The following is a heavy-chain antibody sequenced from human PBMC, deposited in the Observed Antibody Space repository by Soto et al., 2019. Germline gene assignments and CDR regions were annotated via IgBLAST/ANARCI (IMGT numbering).Heavy chain of an antibody. CDR1: GFTFSSDW. CDR2: IRKDGSKT. Sequence: EVRLVESGGGLVQPGGSLRLSCAASGFTFSSDWMTWVRQAPGKGLEWVANIRKDGSKTSYLDSVRGRFTISRDNAQSSLYLQMDSLRAEDTALYYCARDVSPGTSSWYFDAFDIWGQWTMVTVSS. D-gene: IGHD6-13*01. CDR3: ARDVSPGTSSWYFDAFDI. V-gene: IGHV3-7*05. J-gene: IGHJ3*02.